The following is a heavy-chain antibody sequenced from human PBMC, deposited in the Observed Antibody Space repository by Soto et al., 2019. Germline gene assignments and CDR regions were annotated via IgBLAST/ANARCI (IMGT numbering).Heavy chain of an antibody. CDR2: IIPIFGTA. Sequence: SVNVSFKSSGGTFSSYSMSWVRQAPGQGLECMGGIIPIFGTANYAQKFQGRVTITADESTSTAYMELSSLRSEDTAVYYCACALEWSEGDYYGMDVWGQGTTVTVSS. V-gene: IGHV1-69*13. CDR1: GGTFSSYS. D-gene: IGHD3-3*01. CDR3: ACALEWSEGDYYGMDV. J-gene: IGHJ6*02.